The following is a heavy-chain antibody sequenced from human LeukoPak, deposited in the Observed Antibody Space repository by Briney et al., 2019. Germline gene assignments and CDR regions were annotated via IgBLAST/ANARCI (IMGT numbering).Heavy chain of an antibody. V-gene: IGHV3-11*01. CDR3: ARDHGSSWRSSSHSNMDV. D-gene: IGHD6-13*01. CDR2: ISSRSSTI. J-gene: IGHJ6*03. Sequence: PGGSLRLSCAASGFTFSDYYMNWIRQAPGKGLEGVAYISSRSSTIFYADSVKDRFTISRDNGKNSLYLQMSGLRAEDTAVYYCARDHGSSWRSSSHSNMDVWGKGTTVTVSS. CDR1: GFTFSDYY.